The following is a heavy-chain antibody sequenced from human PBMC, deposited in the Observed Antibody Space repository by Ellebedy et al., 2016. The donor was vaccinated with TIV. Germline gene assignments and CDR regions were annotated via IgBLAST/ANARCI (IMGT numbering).Heavy chain of an antibody. CDR3: GRDPEIIEMASFIDY. CDR1: GFTFKTHS. V-gene: IGHV3-30*04. Sequence: GESLKISCAASGFTFKTHSIHWVRQAPGKGLEWVAVISYDGSNKYYTDAVKGRFTISRDNSKNTVYLQMDSLRAEDTALYYCGRDPEIIEMASFIDYWGQGAVVTVSS. CDR2: ISYDGSNK. J-gene: IGHJ4*02. D-gene: IGHD5-24*01.